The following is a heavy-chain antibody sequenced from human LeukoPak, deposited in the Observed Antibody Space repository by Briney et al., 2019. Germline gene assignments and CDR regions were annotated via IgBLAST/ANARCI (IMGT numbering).Heavy chain of an antibody. J-gene: IGHJ3*02. D-gene: IGHD2-2*03. CDR2: INSRSNYI. CDR3: ARGGYCTTALCYAMNAFDI. CDR1: GFTFSSYS. V-gene: IGHV3-21*01. Sequence: GGSLRLSCAASGFTFSSYSMNWVRQAPGKGLEWVSSINSRSNYIYYADSAKGRFTISRDNAKNSLYLHMNSLRAEDAAIYYCARGGYCTTALCYAMNAFDIWGQGTMVTVSS.